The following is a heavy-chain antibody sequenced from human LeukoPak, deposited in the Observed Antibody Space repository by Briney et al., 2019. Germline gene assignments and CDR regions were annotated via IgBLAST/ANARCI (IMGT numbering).Heavy chain of an antibody. CDR3: AKSASGYWYFDL. CDR1: GFTFSSYG. V-gene: IGHV3-30*18. Sequence: GGALRLSCAASGFTFSSYGMHWVRQAPGKGLGGVAVISYDGGNKYYADSVKGRFTISRDNSKNTLYLQMNSLRAEDTAVYYCAKSASGYWYFDLWGRGTLVTVSS. CDR2: ISYDGGNK. J-gene: IGHJ2*01. D-gene: IGHD3-10*01.